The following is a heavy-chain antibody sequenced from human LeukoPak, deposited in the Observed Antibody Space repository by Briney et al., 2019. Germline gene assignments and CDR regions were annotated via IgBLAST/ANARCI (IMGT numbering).Heavy chain of an antibody. CDR3: ARASRDFGVVKVPYYFDY. CDR2: INHSGST. V-gene: IGHV4-34*01. Sequence: SETLSLTCAVYGGSFSGYYWSWIRQPPGKGLEWIGEINHSGSTNYNPSLKSRVTISVDTSKNQFSLKLSSVTAADTAEYYCARASRDFGVVKVPYYFDYWGQGTLVTVSS. J-gene: IGHJ4*02. CDR1: GGSFSGYY. D-gene: IGHD3-3*01.